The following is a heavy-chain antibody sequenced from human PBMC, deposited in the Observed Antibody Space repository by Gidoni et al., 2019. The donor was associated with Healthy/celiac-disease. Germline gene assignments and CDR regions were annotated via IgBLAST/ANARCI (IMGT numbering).Heavy chain of an antibody. D-gene: IGHD3-22*01. Sequence: SSYWMSWVRQAPGKGLEWVANIKQDGSEKYYVDSVKGRFTISRDNAKNSLYLQMNSLRAEDTAVYYCAREIVVVITKMYYFDYWGQGTLVTVSS. CDR3: AREIVVVITKMYYFDY. V-gene: IGHV3-7*01. J-gene: IGHJ4*02. CDR2: IKQDGSEK. CDR1: SSYW.